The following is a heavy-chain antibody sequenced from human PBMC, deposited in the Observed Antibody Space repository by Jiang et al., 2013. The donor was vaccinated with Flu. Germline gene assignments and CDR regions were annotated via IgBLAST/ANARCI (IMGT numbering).Heavy chain of an antibody. CDR3: ARDCDTSGYSGCFDP. V-gene: IGHV3-30*16. J-gene: IGHJ5*02. CDR1: GSTFGRYT. CDR2: ISYDGHTT. Sequence: VQLLESGGGVVQPGESLRLSCVASGSTFGRYTFYWVRQAPGTGLEWVTLISYDGHTTYYADSVRGRFTISRDNSKNTLYLQMDSLRPADTALYFCARDCDTSGYSGCFDPWGRGTLVTVSS. D-gene: IGHD3-22*01.